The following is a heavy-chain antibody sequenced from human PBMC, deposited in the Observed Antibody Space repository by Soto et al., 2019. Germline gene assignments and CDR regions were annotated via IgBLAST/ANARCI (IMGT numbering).Heavy chain of an antibody. Sequence: GASVKVSCKASGGTFSSYAISWVRQAPGQGLEWMGGIIPIFGTANYAQKFQGRVTITADEYTSTAYMELSSLRSEDTAVYYCARASYGYSSGRGYYYYGMDVWGQGTTVTVSS. CDR2: IIPIFGTA. J-gene: IGHJ6*02. V-gene: IGHV1-69*13. D-gene: IGHD6-19*01. CDR1: GGTFSSYA. CDR3: ARASYGYSSGRGYYYYGMDV.